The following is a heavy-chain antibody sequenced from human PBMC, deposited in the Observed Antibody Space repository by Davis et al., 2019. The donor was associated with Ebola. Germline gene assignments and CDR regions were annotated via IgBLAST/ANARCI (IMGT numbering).Heavy chain of an antibody. J-gene: IGHJ6*02. CDR1: GFTFSGSA. CDR2: IRSKANSYAT. CDR3: TSRIYCSSTSCYLTGAGGGYYYYGMDV. Sequence: GGSLRLSCAASGFTFSGSAMHWVRQASGKGLEWVGRIRSKANSYATAYAASVKGRFTISRDDSKNTAYLQMNSLKTEDTAVYYCTSRIYCSSTSCYLTGAGGGYYYYGMDVWGQGTTVTVSS. D-gene: IGHD2-2*01. V-gene: IGHV3-73*01.